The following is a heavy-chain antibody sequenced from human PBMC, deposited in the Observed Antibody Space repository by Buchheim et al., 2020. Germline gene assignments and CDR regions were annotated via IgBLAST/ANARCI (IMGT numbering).Heavy chain of an antibody. CDR3: AKRSLSGGQTIDY. CDR2: ISGGGDST. Sequence: EVQLLDSGGGLVQPGGSLRLSCAASGFTFSTYAMTWVRQVPGEGLEWVSGISGGGDSTYYAGSVKGRFTISRDNYKNMLYLQMNSLRADDTAVYYCAKRSLSGGQTIDYWGQGTL. CDR1: GFTFSTYA. V-gene: IGHV3-23*01. D-gene: IGHD1-26*01. J-gene: IGHJ4*02.